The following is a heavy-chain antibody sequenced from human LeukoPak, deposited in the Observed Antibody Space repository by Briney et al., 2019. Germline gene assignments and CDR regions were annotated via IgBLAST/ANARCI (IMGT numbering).Heavy chain of an antibody. CDR1: GYTFTSYG. V-gene: IGHV1-18*01. CDR3: ARDQDRITMIVVVTPFQH. D-gene: IGHD3-22*01. Sequence: ASVKVSCKASGYTFTSYGISWVRQAPGQGLEWMGWISAYNGNTNYAQKLQGRVTMTTDTSTSTAYMELRSLRSDDTAVYYCARDQDRITMIVVVTPFQHWGQGTLVTVCS. J-gene: IGHJ1*01. CDR2: ISAYNGNT.